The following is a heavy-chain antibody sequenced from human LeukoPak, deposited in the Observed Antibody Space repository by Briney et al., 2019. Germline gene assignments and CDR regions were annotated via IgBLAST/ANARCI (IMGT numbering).Heavy chain of an antibody. CDR2: IYYSGSN. J-gene: IGHJ4*02. V-gene: IGHV4-59*01. Sequence: SETLSLTCSVSGGSISGYYWSWIRQPPGKGLEWIGYIYYSGSNNYNPSLESRAAISVDTSKNRFSLTLSFVTVADTAVYYCARSTTSGLLGGYLDDWGRGTLVTVSS. CDR1: GGSISGYY. D-gene: IGHD1-26*01. CDR3: ARSTTSGLLGGYLDD.